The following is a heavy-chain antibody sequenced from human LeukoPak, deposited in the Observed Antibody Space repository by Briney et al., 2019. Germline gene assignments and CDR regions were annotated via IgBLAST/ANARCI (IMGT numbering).Heavy chain of an antibody. CDR1: GFTFSSYG. J-gene: IGHJ3*02. Sequence: GGTLRLSCAASGFTFSSYGMSWVRQAPGKGLEWVSAISGSGGSTYYADSVKGRFTISRDNSKNTLYLQMNSLRAEDTAVYYCAKDLRTFTEPYYDFWSGYSNDAFDIWGQGTMVTVSS. CDR2: ISGSGGST. D-gene: IGHD3-3*01. V-gene: IGHV3-23*01. CDR3: AKDLRTFTEPYYDFWSGYSNDAFDI.